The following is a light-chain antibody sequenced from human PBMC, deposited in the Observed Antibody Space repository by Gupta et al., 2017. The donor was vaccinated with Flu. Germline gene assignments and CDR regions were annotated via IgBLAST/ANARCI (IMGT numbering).Light chain of an antibody. Sequence: DIQMTQSPSSVSASVGDRVTISCRARQGISSWLDWYQQKPGKAPKLLIYAASSLQSGVPSRFSGSGSGTDFTLTISSLQPEDFATYYCQQANRFPLTFGGGTKVEIK. CDR1: QGISSW. J-gene: IGKJ4*01. CDR2: AAS. CDR3: QQANRFPLT. V-gene: IGKV1-12*01.